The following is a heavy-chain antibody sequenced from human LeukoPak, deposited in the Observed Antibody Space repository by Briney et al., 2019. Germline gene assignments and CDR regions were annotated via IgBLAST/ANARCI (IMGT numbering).Heavy chain of an antibody. D-gene: IGHD2-15*01. CDR3: ATPVGGVWSFDY. V-gene: IGHV3-7*01. J-gene: IGHJ4*02. Sequence: PGGSLRLSCAASGFTFSHYWMTWVRQAPGKGLEWVANIKQDESEKYYVDSVKGRFTVSRDNSKNSVYLQMNSLRAEDTAMYYCATPVGGVWSFDYWGQGTLVTVSS. CDR1: GFTFSHYW. CDR2: IKQDESEK.